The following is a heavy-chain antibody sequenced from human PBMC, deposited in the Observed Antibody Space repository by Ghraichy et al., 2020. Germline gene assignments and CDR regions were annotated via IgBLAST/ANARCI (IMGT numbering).Heavy chain of an antibody. Sequence: GGSLRLSCAASGFTFSSYAMNWVRQAPGKGLEWVSGIRDSGDSTYYADSVKGRFTISRDNSKNTLYLQMNSLRAEDTALYYCAKDGYHVPSYDSFDMWGQGTMVTVSS. D-gene: IGHD5-18*01. V-gene: IGHV3-23*01. CDR2: IRDSGDST. CDR3: AKDGYHVPSYDSFDM. J-gene: IGHJ3*02. CDR1: GFTFSSYA.